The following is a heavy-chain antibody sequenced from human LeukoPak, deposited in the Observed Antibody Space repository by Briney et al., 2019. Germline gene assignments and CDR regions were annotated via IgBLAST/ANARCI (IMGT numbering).Heavy chain of an antibody. CDR3: ARAPREGAFDH. Sequence: GASVKVSCKASGYTFVSFGITWVRQAPGQGLEWMGWISAYSGITQFAQKFQGRVTMTTDTSTNTAYMDLISLTSEDTAVYYCARAPREGAFDHWGRGTLVTVSS. CDR2: ISAYSGIT. D-gene: IGHD1-26*01. CDR1: GYTFVSFG. J-gene: IGHJ4*02. V-gene: IGHV1-18*01.